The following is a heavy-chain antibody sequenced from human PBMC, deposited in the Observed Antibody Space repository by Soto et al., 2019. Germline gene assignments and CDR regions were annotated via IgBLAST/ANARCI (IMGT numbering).Heavy chain of an antibody. CDR2: ISGSGGST. Sequence: GGSLRLSCAASGFTFSSYAMSWVRQAPGNGLEWVSAISGSGGSTYYADSVKGRFTISRDNSKNTLYLQMNSLRAEDTAVYYCAKTLPAYSSSWYYFDYWGQGTLVTVSS. D-gene: IGHD6-13*01. CDR1: GFTFSSYA. V-gene: IGHV3-23*01. CDR3: AKTLPAYSSSWYYFDY. J-gene: IGHJ4*02.